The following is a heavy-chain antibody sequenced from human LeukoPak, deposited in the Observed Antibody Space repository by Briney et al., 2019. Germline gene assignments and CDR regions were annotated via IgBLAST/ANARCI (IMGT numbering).Heavy chain of an antibody. CDR3: ARFVTSGSYQYRL. CDR2: IYTSGST. V-gene: IGHV4-61*02. D-gene: IGHD1-26*01. J-gene: IGHJ4*02. CDR1: GGSISSSSYY. Sequence: SETLSLTCTVSGGSISSSSYYWGWIRQPAGKGLEWIGRIYTSGSTNYNPSLKSRVTISVDTSKNQFSLKLSSVTAADTAVYYCARFVTSGSYQYRLWGQGTLVTVSS.